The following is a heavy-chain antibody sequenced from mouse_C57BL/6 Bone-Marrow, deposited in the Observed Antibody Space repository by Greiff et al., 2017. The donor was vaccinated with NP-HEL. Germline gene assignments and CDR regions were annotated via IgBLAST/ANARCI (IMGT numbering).Heavy chain of an antibody. CDR2: IYPRSGNT. CDR3: ARSDYGSRYFDV. CDR1: GYTFTSYG. V-gene: IGHV1-81*01. D-gene: IGHD1-1*01. J-gene: IGHJ1*03. Sequence: QVQLKQSGAELARPGASVKLSCKASGYTFTSYGISWVKQRTGQGLEWIGEIYPRSGNTYYNEKFKGKATLTADKSSSTAYMELRSLTSEDSAVYFCARSDYGSRYFDVWGTGTTVTVSS.